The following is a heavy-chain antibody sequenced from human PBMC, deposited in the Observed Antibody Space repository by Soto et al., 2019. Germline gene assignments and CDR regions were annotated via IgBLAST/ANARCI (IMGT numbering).Heavy chain of an antibody. CDR3: AHRPLDYNSYAPYFDY. D-gene: IGHD4-4*01. Sequence: QITLRETGPTLVNPTQTLTLTCTLSGFSLTTDGAGVGWIRQPPGKALKWLALIYWDDDKRYSPSLRSRLTITKDTSKNQVVLTMTNVDPVDTATYYCAHRPLDYNSYAPYFDYWGQGTLVTVSS. CDR1: GFSLTTDGAG. J-gene: IGHJ4*02. CDR2: IYWDDDK. V-gene: IGHV2-5*02.